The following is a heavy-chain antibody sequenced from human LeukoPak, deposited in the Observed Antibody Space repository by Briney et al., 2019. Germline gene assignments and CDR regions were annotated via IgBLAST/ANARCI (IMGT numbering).Heavy chain of an antibody. J-gene: IGHJ4*02. CDR2: IYYSGST. CDR1: DGSISSYY. D-gene: IGHD1-26*01. Sequence: SETLSLTCTVSDGSISSYYWSWIRQPPGKGLEWIGYIYYSGSTNYNPSLKSRVTISVDTSKNQFSLKLSSVTAADTAVYYCARKEVGGSLDYWGQGTLVTVSS. CDR3: ARKEVGGSLDY. V-gene: IGHV4-59*01.